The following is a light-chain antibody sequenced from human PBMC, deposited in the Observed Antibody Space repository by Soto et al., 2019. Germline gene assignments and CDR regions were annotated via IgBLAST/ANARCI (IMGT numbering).Light chain of an antibody. CDR1: QTISDY. Sequence: DIQMTQSPSSLSASVGDRVTITCRTSQTISDYLNWYQHKPGKAPKRLISAASSLQSGVPSRFSGSGSGTEFTLTISSLQPEDFATYYCQQSYSTLTFGPGTNVDIK. CDR2: AAS. J-gene: IGKJ3*01. V-gene: IGKV1-39*01. CDR3: QQSYSTLT.